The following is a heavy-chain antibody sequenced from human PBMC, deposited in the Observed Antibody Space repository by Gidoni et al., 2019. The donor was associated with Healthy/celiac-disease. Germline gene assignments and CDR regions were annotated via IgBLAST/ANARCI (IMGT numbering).Heavy chain of an antibody. V-gene: IGHV3-23*01. Sequence: EVQLLESGGGLVQPGGSLRLSCAASGFTFSSYAMSWVRQAPGKGLEWVSVISGSGGSTYYADSVKGRFTISRDNSKNTLYLQMNSLRAEDTAFYSCAKHEWELLSWFDPWGQGTLVTVSS. CDR2: ISGSGGST. CDR1: GFTFSSYA. CDR3: AKHEWELLSWFDP. J-gene: IGHJ5*02. D-gene: IGHD1-26*01.